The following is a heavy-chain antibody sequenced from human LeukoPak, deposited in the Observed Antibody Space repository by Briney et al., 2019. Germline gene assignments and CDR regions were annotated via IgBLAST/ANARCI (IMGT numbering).Heavy chain of an antibody. CDR2: IYHSGST. CDR3: ARASYDRFDY. D-gene: IGHD5-12*01. Sequence: PSETLSLTCTVSGYSISSGYYWGWIRQPPGKGLEWIGSIYHSGSTYYNPSLKSRVTISVDTSKNQFSLKLSSVTAADTAVYYCARASYDRFDYWGQGTLVTVSS. V-gene: IGHV4-38-2*02. CDR1: GYSISSGYY. J-gene: IGHJ4*02.